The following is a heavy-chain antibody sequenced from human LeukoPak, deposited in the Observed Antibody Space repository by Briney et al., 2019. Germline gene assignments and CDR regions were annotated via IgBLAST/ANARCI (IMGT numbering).Heavy chain of an antibody. CDR3: AKYGAGYCSSTSCSWYAFDI. J-gene: IGHJ3*02. Sequence: PGGSLRLSCAASGFTFSSYAMSWVRQAPGKGLEWVSAISGSGGSTYYADSVKGRFTISRDNSKNTLYLQMNSLRVEDTAVYYCAKYGAGYCSSTSCSWYAFDIWGQGTMVTVSS. V-gene: IGHV3-23*01. CDR2: ISGSGGST. CDR1: GFTFSSYA. D-gene: IGHD2-2*01.